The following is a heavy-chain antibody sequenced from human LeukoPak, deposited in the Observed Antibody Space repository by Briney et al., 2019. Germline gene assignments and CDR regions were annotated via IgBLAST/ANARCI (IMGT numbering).Heavy chain of an antibody. CDR2: TYYRSKWYN. Sequence: SQTLSLTCAISGDSVSSNSAAWNWIRQSPSRGLEWLGRTYYRSKWYNDYAVSVKSRITINPDTSKNQFSLQLNSVTPEDTAVYYCARGWERITMVRGVISYYYYMDVWGKGTTVTVSS. CDR3: ARGWERITMVRGVISYYYYMDV. J-gene: IGHJ6*03. CDR1: GDSVSSNSAA. V-gene: IGHV6-1*01. D-gene: IGHD3-10*01.